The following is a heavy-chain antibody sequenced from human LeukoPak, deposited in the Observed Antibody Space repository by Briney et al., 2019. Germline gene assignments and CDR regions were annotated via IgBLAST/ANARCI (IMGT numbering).Heavy chain of an antibody. J-gene: IGHJ6*03. CDR1: GGTFSSYA. Sequence: SVKVSCKASGGTFSSYAISWVRQAPGQGLEWMGGIIPFFGTANYAQKFQGRVTITTDESTSTAYMELSSLRSEDTAVYYCARGVSREPITIFGVVNHYYYMDVWGKGTTVTVSS. CDR3: ARGVSREPITIFGVVNHYYYMDV. D-gene: IGHD3-3*01. CDR2: IIPFFGTA. V-gene: IGHV1-69*05.